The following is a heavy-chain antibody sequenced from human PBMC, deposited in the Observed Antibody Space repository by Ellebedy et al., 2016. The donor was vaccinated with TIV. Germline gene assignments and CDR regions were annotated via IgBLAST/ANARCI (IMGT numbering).Heavy chain of an antibody. Sequence: GGSLRLSCAASGFTVSSNYMSWVRQAPGKGLEWVSVIYSGGSTYYADSVKGRFTISRDNSKNTLYLQMNSLRAEDTAVYYCAKDIRSGSFLYYYGMDVWGQGTTVTVSS. J-gene: IGHJ6*02. D-gene: IGHD1-26*01. CDR1: GFTVSSNY. CDR3: AKDIRSGSFLYYYGMDV. CDR2: IYSGGST. V-gene: IGHV3-66*01.